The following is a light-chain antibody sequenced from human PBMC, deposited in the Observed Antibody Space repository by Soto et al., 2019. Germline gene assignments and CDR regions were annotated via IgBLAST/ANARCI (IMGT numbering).Light chain of an antibody. CDR1: QSVSSN. CDR2: GAS. Sequence: EIVLTQSPATLSVSPGERATLSCRASQSVSSNLAWYQQKPGQAPRLLFYGASTRATGIPARFSGSGSGTEFILTISSLQSEDLAVYYCQQYNNWPPWTFGQGTKVEIK. J-gene: IGKJ1*01. V-gene: IGKV3-15*01. CDR3: QQYNNWPPWT.